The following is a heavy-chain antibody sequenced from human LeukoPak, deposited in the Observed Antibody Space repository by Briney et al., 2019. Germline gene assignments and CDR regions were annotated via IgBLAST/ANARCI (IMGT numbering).Heavy chain of an antibody. CDR2: IKQDGSEK. CDR1: GFTFSSYW. Sequence: PGGSLRLSCAASGFTFSSYWMSWVRQAPAKGLEWGANIKQDGSEKYYVDSVKGRFTISRDNAKNSLYLQMNSLRAEDTAVYYCARPSLFYYYDSSGYSEGWFDPWGQGTLVTVSS. D-gene: IGHD3-22*01. CDR3: ARPSLFYYYDSSGYSEGWFDP. J-gene: IGHJ5*02. V-gene: IGHV3-7*01.